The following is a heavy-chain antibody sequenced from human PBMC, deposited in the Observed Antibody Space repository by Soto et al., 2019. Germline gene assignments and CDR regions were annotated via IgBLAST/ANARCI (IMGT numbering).Heavy chain of an antibody. CDR1: GYSFTSYW. J-gene: IGHJ6*02. V-gene: IGHV5-51*01. D-gene: IGHD3-3*01. CDR3: ARLYYYFWRGYRYVMYF. CDR2: IYPGDSDT. Sequence: GESLKISCKGSGYSFTSYWIGWLRQMPGKGMEWMGIIYPGDSDTRYSPSFQGQVTISADKSISTAYLQWSSLKASDTAMYYCARLYYYFWRGYRYVMYFWGRGTSVIVSS.